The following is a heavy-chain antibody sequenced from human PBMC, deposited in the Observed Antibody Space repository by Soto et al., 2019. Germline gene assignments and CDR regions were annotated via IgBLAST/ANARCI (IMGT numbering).Heavy chain of an antibody. D-gene: IGHD2-15*01. CDR1: GFTFSSYA. J-gene: IGHJ4*02. V-gene: IGHV3-21*01. CDR2: ISSTSSYT. CDR3: ARGTPTHCSGGSCKKTHDY. Sequence: GGSLRLSCAASGFTFSSYAMNWVRQTLEKGLEWVSSISSTSSYTHYSDSVKGRFTISRDNAKNSLYLQMNSLRADDTAVYYCARGTPTHCSGGSCKKTHDYWGQGTLVTVSS.